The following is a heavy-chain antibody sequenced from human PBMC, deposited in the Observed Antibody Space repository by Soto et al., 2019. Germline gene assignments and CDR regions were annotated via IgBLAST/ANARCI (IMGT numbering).Heavy chain of an antibody. J-gene: IGHJ4*03. Sequence: ASVKVSCKASGYTFTGYYMHWVRQAPGQGLEWMGWINPNSGGTNYAQKFQGRVTMTRDTSISTAYMELSRLRSDDTAVYYCARVRKWSSRPIDYWGQGTTVTVSS. CDR3: ARVRKWSSRPIDY. CDR2: INPNSGGT. CDR1: GYTFTGYY. D-gene: IGHD2-2*01. V-gene: IGHV1-2*02.